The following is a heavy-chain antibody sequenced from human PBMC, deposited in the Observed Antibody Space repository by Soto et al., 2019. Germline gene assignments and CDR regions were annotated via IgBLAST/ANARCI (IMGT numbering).Heavy chain of an antibody. J-gene: IGHJ3*02. Sequence: WSWIRQPPGKGLEWIGYIYHSGSTYYNPSLKSRVTISVDTSKNQFSLKLSSVTAADTAVYYCARALILTGYYIHDAFDIWGQGTMVTVSS. V-gene: IGHV4-30-2*04. D-gene: IGHD3-9*01. CDR3: ARALILTGYYIHDAFDI. CDR2: IYHSGST.